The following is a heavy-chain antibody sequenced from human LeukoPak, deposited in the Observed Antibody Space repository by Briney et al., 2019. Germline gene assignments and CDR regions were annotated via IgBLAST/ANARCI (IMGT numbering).Heavy chain of an antibody. D-gene: IGHD3-22*01. Sequence: PGASLRLSCAASGFTFSSYAMSWVRQAPGKGLEWVSTISGISGSTHYADSVKGRFTISRDNSKNTLYLQMNSLRAEDTAVYYCAKRYYDSSGYRWFDYWGQGTLVTVSS. J-gene: IGHJ4*02. V-gene: IGHV3-23*01. CDR1: GFTFSSYA. CDR2: ISGISGST. CDR3: AKRYYDSSGYRWFDY.